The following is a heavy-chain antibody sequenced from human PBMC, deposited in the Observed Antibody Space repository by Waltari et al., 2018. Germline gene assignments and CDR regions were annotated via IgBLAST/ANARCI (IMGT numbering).Heavy chain of an antibody. V-gene: IGHV4-39*01. CDR2: IYYSGST. Sequence: QLQLQESGPGLVKPSETLSLTCPVSGGSISSSSYYWGWIRQPPGKGREWIGSIYYSGSTYYNPSLKSRVTISVDTSKNQFSLKLSSVTAADTAVYYCARLEGGIAARRSDYYYYMDVWGKGTTVTVSS. D-gene: IGHD6-6*01. J-gene: IGHJ6*03. CDR3: ARLEGGIAARRSDYYYYMDV. CDR1: GGSISSSSYY.